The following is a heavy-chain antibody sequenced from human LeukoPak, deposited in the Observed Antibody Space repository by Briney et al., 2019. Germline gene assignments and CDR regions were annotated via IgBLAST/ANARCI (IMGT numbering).Heavy chain of an antibody. V-gene: IGHV1-69*13. Sequence: AASVKVSCKASGGTFSSYAISWVRQAPGQGLEWMGGIIPIFGTANYAQKFQGSVTITADESTSTAYMELSSLRSEDTAVYYCARGPLGYCRGGSRYQGYYYGMGVWGKGTTVTVPS. CDR3: ARGPLGYCRGGSRYQGYYYGMGV. CDR1: GGTFSSYA. D-gene: IGHD2-15*01. J-gene: IGHJ6*04. CDR2: IIPIFGTA.